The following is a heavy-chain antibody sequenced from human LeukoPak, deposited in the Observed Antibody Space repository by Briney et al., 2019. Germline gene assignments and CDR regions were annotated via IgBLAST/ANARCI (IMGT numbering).Heavy chain of an antibody. CDR2: INPSGGST. D-gene: IGHD6-19*01. Sequence: ASVKVSCKASGYTFTSYYVHWVRQAPGQGLEWMGIINPSGGSTSYAQKFQGRVTMTRDMSTSTVYMELSSLRSEDTAVYYCARDLYSSGWYTRSYWFDPWGQGTLVTVSS. CDR3: ARDLYSSGWYTRSYWFDP. J-gene: IGHJ5*02. V-gene: IGHV1-46*01. CDR1: GYTFTSYY.